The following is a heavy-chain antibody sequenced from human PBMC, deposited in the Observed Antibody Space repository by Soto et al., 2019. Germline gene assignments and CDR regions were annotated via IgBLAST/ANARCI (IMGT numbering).Heavy chain of an antibody. D-gene: IGHD2-2*01. CDR2: INSDGSST. CDR3: ASCSSTISKYYYYAMDV. Sequence: GGSLRLSCAASGFTFSSYWMHWVRQAPGKGLVWVSRINSDGSSTSYADSVKGRFTISRDNAKNTLYLQMNSLRAEDTAVYYCASCSSTISKYYYYAMDVPGQGPTVTVSS. J-gene: IGHJ6*02. V-gene: IGHV3-74*01. CDR1: GFTFSSYW.